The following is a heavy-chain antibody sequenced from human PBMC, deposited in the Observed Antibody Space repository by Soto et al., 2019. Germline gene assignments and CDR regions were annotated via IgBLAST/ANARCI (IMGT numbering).Heavy chain of an antibody. Sequence: QVQLVQSGAGVKKPGSSVKVSGKASGAIFSTYAISWLRQAPGQGLEWMGGIIPLFGTPNYAQRFQGRVTITADESTSTAYMELSRLRSEDTAVYYCARDRDDYGSGNYYNRIDFWGQGTLVTVSS. V-gene: IGHV1-69*01. CDR3: ARDRDDYGSGNYYNRIDF. J-gene: IGHJ4*02. D-gene: IGHD3-10*01. CDR2: IIPLFGTP. CDR1: GAIFSTYA.